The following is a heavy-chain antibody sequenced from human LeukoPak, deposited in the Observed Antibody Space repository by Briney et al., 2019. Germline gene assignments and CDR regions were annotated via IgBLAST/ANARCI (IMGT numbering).Heavy chain of an antibody. J-gene: IGHJ4*02. CDR1: GFTFTNYW. CDR2: IKEDGIEK. D-gene: IGHD6-13*01. Sequence: GGSLRLSCAASGFTFTNYWMSWVRQAPGKGLEWVANIKEDGIEKHYVDSVRGRFTISRDNAKNSLNLQMNSLRPEDTAVYYCARDSIRQQLYYFDYWGQGTLVTVSS. V-gene: IGHV3-7*01. CDR3: ARDSIRQQLYYFDY.